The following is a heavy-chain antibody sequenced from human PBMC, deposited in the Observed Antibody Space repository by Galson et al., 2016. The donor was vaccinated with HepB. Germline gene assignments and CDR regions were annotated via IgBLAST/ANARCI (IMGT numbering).Heavy chain of an antibody. CDR2: ISPYDGNT. CDR1: GYIFNNHG. J-gene: IGHJ4*02. V-gene: IGHV1-18*01. CDR3: ARVGASGANDY. Sequence: SVKVSCKASGYIFNNHGVSWVRQAPGQGLEWMGWISPYDGNTQFSQKFQDRVTLTTDASTSTVHMDMRSLRSDDTAVYYCARVGASGANDYWGQGTLVTVSS. D-gene: IGHD4/OR15-4a*01.